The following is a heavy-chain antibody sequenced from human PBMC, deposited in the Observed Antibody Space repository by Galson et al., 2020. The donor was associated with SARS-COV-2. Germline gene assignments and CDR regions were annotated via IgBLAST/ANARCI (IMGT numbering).Heavy chain of an antibody. CDR2: ISYDGSNE. Sequence: GESLKISCAASGFTFSSYGMHWVRQAPGKGLEWVAVISYDGSNEYYADSVKGRFTISRDNSKNTLYLQMNSLRAEDTAVYYCANDVPITGHDAFDIWGQGTMVTVSS. D-gene: IGHD3-10*01. V-gene: IGHV3-30*18. J-gene: IGHJ3*02. CDR3: ANDVPITGHDAFDI. CDR1: GFTFSSYG.